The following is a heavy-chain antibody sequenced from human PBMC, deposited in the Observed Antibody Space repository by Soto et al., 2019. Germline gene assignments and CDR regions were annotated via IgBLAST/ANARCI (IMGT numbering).Heavy chain of an antibody. D-gene: IGHD2-8*01. V-gene: IGHV3-74*01. Sequence: EVQLVQSGGGLAQPGKSLRLSCAAAGFTFSKFWMHWVRQVPGKGPVWVSYISSDGTTTDYADSVKGRFTISRDNAKDTLYLQMDSLRADDTAVYYCAIQDCTNDVCLEAAVTVGGALESWGQGTLVTVAS. CDR2: ISSDGTTT. CDR1: GFTFSKFW. CDR3: AIQDCTNDVCLEAAVTVGGALES. J-gene: IGHJ1*01.